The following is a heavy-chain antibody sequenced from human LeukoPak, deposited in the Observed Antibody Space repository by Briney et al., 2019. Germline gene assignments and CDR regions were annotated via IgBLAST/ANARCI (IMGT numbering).Heavy chain of an antibody. V-gene: IGHV4-61*01. CDR2: IHYSGST. J-gene: IGHJ4*02. Sequence: SETLSLTCTVSGGSVSGGNYYCSWIRQSPGKGLEWIGYIHYSGSTVYNHSLKSRVTMSIDTSKNQFSLNLSSVTAADTAVYYCARTGSTGGYWGQGTLVTVSS. CDR3: ARTGSTGGY. D-gene: IGHD1-1*01. CDR1: GGSVSGGNYY.